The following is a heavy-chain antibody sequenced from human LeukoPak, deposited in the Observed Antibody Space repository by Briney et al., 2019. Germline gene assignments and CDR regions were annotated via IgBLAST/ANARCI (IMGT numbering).Heavy chain of an antibody. CDR1: GGSISSYY. D-gene: IGHD6-19*01. V-gene: IGHV4-59*01. CDR2: IYYSGST. CDR3: ARDIAVADFDY. Sequence: SETLSLTCTVSGGSISSYYWSWIRQPPGKGLEWIGYIYYSGSTNYNPSLKSRVTISVDTSKNQFSLKLSSVTAADTAVYYCARDIAVADFDYWGQGTLVTVSS. J-gene: IGHJ4*02.